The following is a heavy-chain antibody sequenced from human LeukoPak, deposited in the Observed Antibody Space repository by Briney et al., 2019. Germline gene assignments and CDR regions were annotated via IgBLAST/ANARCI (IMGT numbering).Heavy chain of an antibody. D-gene: IGHD6-19*01. V-gene: IGHV1-2*02. CDR3: AREATVAGTGFGY. Sequence: ASVKVSCKASGYTFTGYYMHWVRQAPGQGLEWMGWINPNSGGTNYAQKFQGRVTMTRDTSISTAYMELSRLRSDDTAVYYCAREATVAGTGFGYWGQGTLVTVSS. CDR1: GYTFTGYY. CDR2: INPNSGGT. J-gene: IGHJ4*02.